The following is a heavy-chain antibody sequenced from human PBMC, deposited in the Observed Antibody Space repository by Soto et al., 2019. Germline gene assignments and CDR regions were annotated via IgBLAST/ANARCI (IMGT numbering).Heavy chain of an antibody. J-gene: IGHJ5*02. Sequence: SGKGSCKGFRGSFSCYAISWVRQAPGQGLEWMGGIIPIFGTANYAQKFQGRVTITADESTSTAYMELSSLRSEDTAVYYCARVVVVAASTVYWFDPWGQGTLVTVSS. V-gene: IGHV1-69*01. CDR2: IIPIFGTA. D-gene: IGHD2-15*01. CDR3: ARVVVVAASTVYWFDP. CDR1: RGSFSCYA.